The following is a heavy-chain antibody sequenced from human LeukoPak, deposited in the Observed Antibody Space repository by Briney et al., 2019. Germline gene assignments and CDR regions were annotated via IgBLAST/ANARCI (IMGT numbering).Heavy chain of an antibody. Sequence: GSSVKVSCKASGDTFSSYAISWVRQAPGQGLEWMGRIIPIFGKANYAQKFQGRVTITADKSTSTAYMELRSLRSEDTAVYYCARGGGAQYYYYSDVWGKGTTVTVSS. CDR2: IIPIFGKA. D-gene: IGHD3-16*01. V-gene: IGHV1-69*04. J-gene: IGHJ6*03. CDR3: ARGGGAQYYYYSDV. CDR1: GDTFSSYA.